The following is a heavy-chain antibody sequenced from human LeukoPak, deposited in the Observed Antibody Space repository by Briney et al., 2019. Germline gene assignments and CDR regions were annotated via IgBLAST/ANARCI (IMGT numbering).Heavy chain of an antibody. J-gene: IGHJ6*03. Sequence: SETLSLTCAVYGGSFSGYYWSWIRQPPGKGLEWIGYIYYSGSTNYNPSLKSRVTISVDTSKNQFSLKLSSVTAADTAVYYCARGYCSSTSCYTPSWDYYYYMDVWGKGTTVTVSS. CDR2: IYYSGST. D-gene: IGHD2-2*02. CDR1: GGSFSGYY. CDR3: ARGYCSSTSCYTPSWDYYYYMDV. V-gene: IGHV4-59*01.